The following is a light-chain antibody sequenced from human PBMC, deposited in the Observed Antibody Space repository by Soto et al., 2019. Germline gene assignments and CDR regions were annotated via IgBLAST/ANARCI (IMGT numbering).Light chain of an antibody. V-gene: IGLV2-14*01. CDR2: EVS. J-gene: IGLJ1*01. Sequence: QSVLTQPASVSRSLGQSITISCTGTSSDVGGFNYVSWYQQHPGKAPKLMIYEVSNRPSGVSNRFSGSKSGNTASLTISGLKAEDEGDYYCRSYTSSRTYVFGSANKVTAL. CDR3: RSYTSSRTYV. CDR1: SSDVGGFNY.